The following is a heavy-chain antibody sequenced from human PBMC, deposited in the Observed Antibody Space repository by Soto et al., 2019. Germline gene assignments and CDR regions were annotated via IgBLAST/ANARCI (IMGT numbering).Heavy chain of an antibody. CDR3: ARNPLYGSGSYKFDY. V-gene: IGHV1-3*01. J-gene: IGHJ4*02. D-gene: IGHD3-10*01. CDR2: INAGNGNT. Sequence: ASVKVSCKASGYTFTSYAMHWVRQAPGQRLEWMGWINAGNGNTKYSQKFQGRVTVTRDTSASTAYMELSSLRSEDTAVYYCARNPLYGSGSYKFDYWGQGTLVTVSS. CDR1: GYTFTSYA.